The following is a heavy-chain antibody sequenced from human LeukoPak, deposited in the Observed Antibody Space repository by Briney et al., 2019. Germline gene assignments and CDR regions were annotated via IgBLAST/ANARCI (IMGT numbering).Heavy chain of an antibody. V-gene: IGHV3-23*01. Sequence: PGESLRLSCAASGFIFSNYAMSWVRQAPGKGLEWVSGINNSGDRRFYADSVKGRFTISRDNSKNTLYLQMNSLRAEDTAVYYCARGWYYFDYWGQGSRVTVSS. J-gene: IGHJ4*02. D-gene: IGHD2-15*01. CDR2: INNSGDRR. CDR1: GFIFSNYA. CDR3: ARGWYYFDY.